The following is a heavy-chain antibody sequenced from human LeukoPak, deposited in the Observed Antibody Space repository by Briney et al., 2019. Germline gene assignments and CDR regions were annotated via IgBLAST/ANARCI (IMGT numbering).Heavy chain of an antibody. CDR3: AREAGDGSGSYDY. V-gene: IGHV1-2*06. D-gene: IGHD3-10*01. CDR1: GYTFTGYY. CDR2: INPNSGGT. J-gene: IGHJ4*02. Sequence: GASVKVSCKASGYTFTGYYIHWVRQAPGQGLEWMGRINPNSGGTNYAQNSQGRVTMTRDTSISTAYMELSRLRSDDTAVYNCAREAGDGSGSYDYWGQGTLVTVSS.